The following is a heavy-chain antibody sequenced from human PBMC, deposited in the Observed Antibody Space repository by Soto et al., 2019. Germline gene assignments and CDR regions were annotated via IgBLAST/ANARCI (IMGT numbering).Heavy chain of an antibody. CDR1: GGTFSNYT. D-gene: IGHD2-2*01. J-gene: IGHJ6*02. V-gene: IGHV1-69*13. Sequence: SVKVSCKASGGTFSNYTISWVRQAPGQGLEWMGGIIPVFGTTDYEQKFQGRVTITADGSTSTAYMKLSSLRSADTAVYYCARSSPYIVVRKPTGNQDYYGMDVWGQGTTVTVSS. CDR2: IIPVFGTT. CDR3: ARSSPYIVVRKPTGNQDYYGMDV.